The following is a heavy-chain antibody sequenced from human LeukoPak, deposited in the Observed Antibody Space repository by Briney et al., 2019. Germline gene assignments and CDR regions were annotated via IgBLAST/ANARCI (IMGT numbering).Heavy chain of an antibody. CDR2: INHSGST. D-gene: IGHD4-17*01. Sequence: PSETLSLTCVVYGGSYSAYSWNWIRQPPGKGLEWIGEINHSGSTNSNPSLKSRVTISVDTSKNQFSLKLSSMTAADTAVYYCARVHYGDYAEYFQHWGQGTLVTVSS. CDR1: GGSYSAYS. V-gene: IGHV4-34*01. CDR3: ARVHYGDYAEYFQH. J-gene: IGHJ1*01.